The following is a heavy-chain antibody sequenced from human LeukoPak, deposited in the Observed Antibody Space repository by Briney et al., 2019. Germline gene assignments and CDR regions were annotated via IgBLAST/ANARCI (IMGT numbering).Heavy chain of an antibody. CDR1: GFTFSSYG. CDR3: AKGLTGVAPPFDY. J-gene: IGHJ4*02. D-gene: IGHD2-8*01. Sequence: GRSLRLSCAASGFTFSSYGMHWVRQAPGKGLEWVAVISYDGSNKYYEDSVKGRFTISRDNSKNTLYLQMNSLRAEDTAVYYCAKGLTGVAPPFDYWGQGTLVTVSS. CDR2: ISYDGSNK. V-gene: IGHV3-30*18.